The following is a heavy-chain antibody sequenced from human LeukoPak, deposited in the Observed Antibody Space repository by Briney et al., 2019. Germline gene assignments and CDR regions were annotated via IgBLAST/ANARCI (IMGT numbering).Heavy chain of an antibody. V-gene: IGHV4-59*01. J-gene: IGHJ4*02. Sequence: KASETLSLTCTVSGGSISSYYWSWIRQPPGKGLEWIGYIYYSGSTNYNPPLKSRVTISVDTSKNQFSLKLSSVTAADTAVYYCARVSPHSIAATSRYYFDYWGQGTLVTVSS. CDR1: GGSISSYY. D-gene: IGHD6-13*01. CDR2: IYYSGST. CDR3: ARVSPHSIAATSRYYFDY.